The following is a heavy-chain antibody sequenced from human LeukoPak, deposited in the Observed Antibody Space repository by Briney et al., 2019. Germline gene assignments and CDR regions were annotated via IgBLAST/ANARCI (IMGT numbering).Heavy chain of an antibody. J-gene: IGHJ4*02. V-gene: IGHV1-46*01. D-gene: IGHD3-22*01. CDR1: GYTFTSYY. CDR2: INPSGGST. CDR3: AREISGYYLDY. Sequence: ASVTVSCKASGYTFTSYYMHWVRQAPGQGLEWMGIINPSGGSTSYAQKFQGRVTMTRDTSTSTVYMELSSLRSEDTAVYYCAREISGYYLDYWGQGTLVTVSS.